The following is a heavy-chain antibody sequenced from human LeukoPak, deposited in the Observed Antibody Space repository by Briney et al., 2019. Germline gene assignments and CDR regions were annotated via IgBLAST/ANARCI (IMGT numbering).Heavy chain of an antibody. CDR3: AKDSLRSIFGVVINHDAFDI. Sequence: GGSLRLSCAASGFTFSSYVMHWVRQAPGKGLEWVAVISYDGRNKYYADSVKGRFTISRDNSKNTLYLQMNSLRAEDTAVYYCAKDSLRSIFGVVINHDAFDIWGQGTMVTVSS. CDR1: GFTFSSYV. V-gene: IGHV3-30*18. J-gene: IGHJ3*02. D-gene: IGHD3-3*01. CDR2: ISYDGRNK.